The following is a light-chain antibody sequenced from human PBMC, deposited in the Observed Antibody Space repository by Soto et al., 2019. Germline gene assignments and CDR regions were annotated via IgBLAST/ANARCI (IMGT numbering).Light chain of an antibody. CDR1: QNIHTN. J-gene: IGKJ4*01. CDR3: QQYNNWPALT. CDR2: GAS. V-gene: IGKV3-15*01. Sequence: EIVMTQSPATLSVSPGERATLSCRAGQNIHTNLAWYQQRPGQAPRLLIYGASTRATGIPARFSGSGSGTEFTLTISGLQSEDFAVYYCQQYNNWPALTFGGGTKVDI.